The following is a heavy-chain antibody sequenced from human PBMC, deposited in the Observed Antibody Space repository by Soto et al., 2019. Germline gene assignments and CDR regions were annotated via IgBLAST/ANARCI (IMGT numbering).Heavy chain of an antibody. Sequence: EVQLVESGGGLVQPGGSLRLSCAASGFTFSSYWMSWVRQAPGKGLEWVANIKQDGSEKYYVDSVKGRFTISRDNAKNSLYLQMHSLRAEDTAVYYCASLGNIVVVTAPWRFDPWGKGNLVTVSS. CDR3: ASLGNIVVVTAPWRFDP. CDR2: IKQDGSEK. J-gene: IGHJ5*02. V-gene: IGHV3-7*01. CDR1: GFTFSSYW. D-gene: IGHD2-21*02.